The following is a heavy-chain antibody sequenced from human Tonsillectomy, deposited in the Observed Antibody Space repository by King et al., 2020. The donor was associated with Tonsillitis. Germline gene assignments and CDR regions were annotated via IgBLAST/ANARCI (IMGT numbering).Heavy chain of an antibody. CDR1: GFTFSSYA. CDR2: LYSIDTTT. CDR3: AKGPGVSPIR. J-gene: IGHJ4*02. D-gene: IGHD3-3*01. V-gene: IGHV3-23*03. Sequence: VQLVESGGGLVQPGGSLRLSCAASGFTFSSYAMSWVRQAPGKGLEWVSVLYSIDTTTYYADSVKGRFTISRDDSKSTLYLQMNSLRAEDTATYYCAKGPGVSPIRWGQGTQVTVS.